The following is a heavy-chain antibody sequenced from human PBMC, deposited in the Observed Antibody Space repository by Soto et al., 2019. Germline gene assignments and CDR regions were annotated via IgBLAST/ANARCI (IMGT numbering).Heavy chain of an antibody. CDR1: GFAFSDYY. J-gene: IGHJ4*02. V-gene: IGHV3-11*01. D-gene: IGHD5-12*01. Sequence: GGSLRLSCAASGFAFSDYYMNWIRQAPVNGLEFVSYISSIFSTIYYADSVKGRFTISRYNAKNSLYLQMNSLRAYYTALYFFAXXYXVYVYSDRLQASSGLFGYWGQGTLVTVSS. CDR2: ISSIFSTI. CDR3: AXXYXVYVYSDRLQASSGLFGY.